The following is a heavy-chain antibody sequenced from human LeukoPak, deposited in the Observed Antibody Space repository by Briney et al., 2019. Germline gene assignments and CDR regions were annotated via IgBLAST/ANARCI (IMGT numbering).Heavy chain of an antibody. CDR1: GGSFSGYY. Sequence: PSETLSLTCAVYGGSFSGYYWSWLRQPPGKGLEWIGEINHSGSTNYNPSLKSRVTISVDTSKNQFSLKLSSVTAADTAVYYCARAADYYDSSGYSHWGQGTLVTVSS. CDR3: ARAADYYDSSGYSH. D-gene: IGHD3-22*01. CDR2: INHSGST. V-gene: IGHV4-34*01. J-gene: IGHJ4*02.